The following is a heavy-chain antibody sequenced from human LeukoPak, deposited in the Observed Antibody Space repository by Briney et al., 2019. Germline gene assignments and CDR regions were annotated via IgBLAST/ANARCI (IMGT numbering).Heavy chain of an antibody. CDR1: GFTFSRYS. V-gene: IGHV3-48*04. CDR2: ISSSSSTR. D-gene: IGHD3-22*01. CDR3: AKDKGNYYDSSGSFDY. Sequence: GGSLRLSCAASGFTFSRYSMNWVRQAPGKGLEWVSYISSSSSTRYYADSVKGRFTISRDNAKNSLYLQMNSLRAEDTAVYYCAKDKGNYYDSSGSFDYWGQGTLVTVSS. J-gene: IGHJ4*02.